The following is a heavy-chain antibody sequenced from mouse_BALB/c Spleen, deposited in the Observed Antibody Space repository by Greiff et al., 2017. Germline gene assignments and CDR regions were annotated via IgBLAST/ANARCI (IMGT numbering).Heavy chain of an antibody. D-gene: IGHD2-1*01. J-gene: IGHJ3*01. CDR2: INPSSGYT. CDR1: GYTFTSYT. CDR3: ARLGGNYGFAY. V-gene: IGHV1-4*01. Sequence: VMLVESGAELARPGASVKMSCKASGYTFTSYTMHWVKQRPGQGLEWIGYINPSSGYTNYNQKFKDKATLTADKSSSTAYMQLSSLTSEDSAVYYCARLGGNYGFAYWGQGTLVTVSA.